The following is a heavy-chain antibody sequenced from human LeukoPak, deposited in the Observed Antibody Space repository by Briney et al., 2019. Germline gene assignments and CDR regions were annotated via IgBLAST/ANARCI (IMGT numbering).Heavy chain of an antibody. V-gene: IGHV4-59*08. J-gene: IGHJ2*01. CDR3: ARLQHNVVESAAYGYFDL. D-gene: IGHD2-21*01. Sequence: SETLSLTCTVSGGSISNYYWSWIRQAPGKGREWVAYIYYSGSTSYNTSLKSRLTISVDTSKNQFSLRLTSVTAADTALYYCARLQHNVVESAAYGYFDLWGRGTLVTVSS. CDR2: IYYSGST. CDR1: GGSISNYY.